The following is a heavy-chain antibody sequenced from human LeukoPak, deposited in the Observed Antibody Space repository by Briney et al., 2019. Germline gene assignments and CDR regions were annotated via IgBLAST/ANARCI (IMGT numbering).Heavy chain of an antibody. Sequence: SETLSLTCTVSGGSISSSSYYWGWIRQPPGKGLEWIGSIYYSGSTYYNPSLKSRDTISVDTSKNQFSLKLSSVTAADTTVYYCARQRMVRGVITFDYRGQGTLVTVSS. V-gene: IGHV4-39*01. D-gene: IGHD3-10*01. CDR2: IYYSGST. CDR1: GGSISSSSYY. J-gene: IGHJ4*02. CDR3: ARQRMVRGVITFDY.